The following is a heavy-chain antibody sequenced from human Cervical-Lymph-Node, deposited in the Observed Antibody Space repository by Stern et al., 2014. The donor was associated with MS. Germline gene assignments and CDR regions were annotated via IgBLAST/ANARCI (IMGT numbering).Heavy chain of an antibody. CDR3: AREPRLTIVGATGYFDY. Sequence: QLQLQESGPGLVKPSGTLSLTCAVSGGSISDSNWWGWVRQPPGMGLEWIGEIHPSGTTNFNPSLKSRVTMSVDKSKNQFSLELNSVTAADTAVYYCAREPRLTIVGATGYFDYWGQGTLVTVSS. CDR2: IHPSGTT. V-gene: IGHV4-4*02. J-gene: IGHJ4*02. D-gene: IGHD1-26*01. CDR1: GGSISDSNW.